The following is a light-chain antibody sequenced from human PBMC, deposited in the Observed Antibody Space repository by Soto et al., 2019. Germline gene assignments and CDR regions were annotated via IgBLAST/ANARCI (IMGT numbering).Light chain of an antibody. CDR3: QQYVGSPLT. J-gene: IGKJ4*01. V-gene: IGKV4-1*01. Sequence: DIVMTQSPDSLAVSLGERATINCRSSQSVLYSSNNKNYLAWYQQKPGQPPKLLFYWASSRQSGVPDRFSGSGSGTDLTLTIRSLQAEDVAVYYCQQYVGSPLTFGGGTTVEIK. CDR1: QSVLYSSNNKNY. CDR2: WAS.